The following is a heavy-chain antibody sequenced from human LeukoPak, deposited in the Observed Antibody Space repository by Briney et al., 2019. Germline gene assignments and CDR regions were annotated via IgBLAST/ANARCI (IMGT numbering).Heavy chain of an antibody. Sequence: KTSETLSLTCAVYGGSFSGYYWSWIRQPPGKGLEWVREINHSGSTNYNPSLKSRVTISVDTSKNQFSLKLSSVTAADTAVYYCARVRLGYCSGGSCYSRWFDPWGQGTLVTVSS. CDR1: GGSFSGYY. V-gene: IGHV4-34*01. J-gene: IGHJ5*02. D-gene: IGHD2-15*01. CDR2: INHSGST. CDR3: ARVRLGYCSGGSCYSRWFDP.